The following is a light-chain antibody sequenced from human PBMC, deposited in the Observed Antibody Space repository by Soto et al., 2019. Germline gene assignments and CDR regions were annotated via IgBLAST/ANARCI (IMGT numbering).Light chain of an antibody. Sequence: QSALTQPASVSGSPGQSITISCTGTSNDVGGYNYVSWYQQHPGIAPKLLIYGVTNRPSGVSPRFSGSKSGNTASLTIAGLQAEDEADYHCSSYTIASTLLYLFGTGTNVTVL. CDR1: SNDVGGYNY. CDR2: GVT. J-gene: IGLJ1*01. CDR3: SSYTIASTLLYL. V-gene: IGLV2-14*01.